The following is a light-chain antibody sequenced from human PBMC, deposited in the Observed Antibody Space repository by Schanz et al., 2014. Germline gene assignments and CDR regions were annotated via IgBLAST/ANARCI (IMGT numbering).Light chain of an antibody. Sequence: QSVVTQPPSASGTPGQRVTISCSGGISNIGSHHVYWYQQVPGTAPKLLMSWESERPSGVPDRFSGSKSGTSAFLAISGLRSEDEADYYCAVWDGGPSGRWVFGGGTKLTVL. CDR2: WES. J-gene: IGLJ3*02. CDR1: ISNIGSHH. V-gene: IGLV1-47*01. CDR3: AVWDGGPSGRWV.